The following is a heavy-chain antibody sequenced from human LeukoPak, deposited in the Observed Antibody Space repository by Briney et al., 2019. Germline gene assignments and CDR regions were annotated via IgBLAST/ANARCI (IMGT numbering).Heavy chain of an antibody. V-gene: IGHV4-34*01. J-gene: IGHJ5*02. CDR3: SRGLYITAMVTHYGDP. CDR1: GGPFMGYP. D-gene: IGHD5-18*01. Sequence: ETLSLTCAVYGGPFMGYPCSGFRQPPGKGLEWIGEINHSGSTNYNPSLKSRVTISVDTSKNQFSLKLSCVTAADTAVYYCSRGLYITAMVTHYGDPWGQGTLVTVSS. CDR2: INHSGST.